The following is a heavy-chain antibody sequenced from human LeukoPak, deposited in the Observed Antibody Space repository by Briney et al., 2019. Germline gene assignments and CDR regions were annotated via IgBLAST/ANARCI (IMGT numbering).Heavy chain of an antibody. CDR2: INHSGST. D-gene: IGHD3-10*01. V-gene: IGHV4-34*01. Sequence: SETLSLTCAVYGGSFSGYYWSWIRKPPGKGLEWIGEINHSGSTNYNPSLKSRVTISVDTSKNQFSLKLSSVTAADTAVYYCARGAYYYGSGSYFPPYYFDYWGQGTLVTVSS. CDR1: GGSFSGYY. J-gene: IGHJ4*02. CDR3: ARGAYYYGSGSYFPPYYFDY.